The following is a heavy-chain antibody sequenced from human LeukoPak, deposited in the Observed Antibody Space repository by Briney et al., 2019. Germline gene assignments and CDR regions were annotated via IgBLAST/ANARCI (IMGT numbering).Heavy chain of an antibody. Sequence: PSETLSLTCTVSGGSITSSSYYWGWIRQPAGKGLEWIGRVYYSGNTYYNSSLKSRVTISVDTSKNQFSLKLSSVTAADTAIYYCTREYGFMTTVFHAFDIWGQGTMVTVSS. D-gene: IGHD4-17*01. CDR3: TREYGFMTTVFHAFDI. J-gene: IGHJ3*02. V-gene: IGHV4-39*07. CDR2: VYYSGNT. CDR1: GGSITSSSYY.